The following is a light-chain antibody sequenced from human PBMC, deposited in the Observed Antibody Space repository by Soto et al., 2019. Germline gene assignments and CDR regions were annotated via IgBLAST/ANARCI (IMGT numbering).Light chain of an antibody. Sequence: GLSQSPGTLSLSTGERATLSCRASQSVFNNHIGWYQQKPGQAPKRLIFGASFRSTGIPDRFSGSGSGTDFTLTISRLEPEDFAVYYCQQYGSSPTTFGQGTKVDIK. CDR3: QQYGSSPTT. J-gene: IGKJ1*01. CDR1: QSVFNNH. CDR2: GAS. V-gene: IGKV3-20*01.